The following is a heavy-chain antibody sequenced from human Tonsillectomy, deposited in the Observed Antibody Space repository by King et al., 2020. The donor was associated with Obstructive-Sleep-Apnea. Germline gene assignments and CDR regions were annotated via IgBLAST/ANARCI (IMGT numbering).Heavy chain of an antibody. D-gene: IGHD1-26*01. J-gene: IGHJ4*02. Sequence: QLVQSGAEVKKPGASLKVSCKASGNTFTSHYLHWVRQAPGQGLEWVGIINPSGGSTTYAQKFQGRVTMTRDTSTSTVYMELSNLRFEDTAVYYCARAGWEVLPYIDHWGQGTLVTVSS. CDR3: ARAGWEVLPYIDH. CDR1: GNTFTSHY. CDR2: INPSGGST. V-gene: IGHV1-46*01.